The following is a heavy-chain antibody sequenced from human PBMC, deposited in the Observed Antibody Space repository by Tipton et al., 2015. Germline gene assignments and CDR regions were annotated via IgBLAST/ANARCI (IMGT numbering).Heavy chain of an antibody. J-gene: IGHJ4*02. Sequence: TLSLTCTVSGGSFSDYYWSWIRQSPGEGLEWIGYIYYSGSTNYNPSLRSRVAMSMDTSKNQFSPKLSSVIAADTAVYYCACQDYDLLSRDYPAIDYWGQGTLVIVSS. D-gene: IGHD3-3*01. CDR1: GGSFSDYY. CDR3: ACQDYDLLSRDYPAIDY. CDR2: IYYSGST. V-gene: IGHV4-59*01.